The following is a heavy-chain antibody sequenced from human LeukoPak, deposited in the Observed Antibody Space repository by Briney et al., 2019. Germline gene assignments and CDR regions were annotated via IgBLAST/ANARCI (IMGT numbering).Heavy chain of an antibody. Sequence: SETLSLTCTVSGGSISSYYWSWIRQPPGKGREWIGYIYYSGSTNYNPSLKSRVTISVDTSKNQFSLKLSSVTAADTAVYYCARGFLSSTPLFDPWGQGTLVTVSS. CDR3: ARGFLSSTPLFDP. CDR1: GGSISSYY. J-gene: IGHJ5*02. D-gene: IGHD3-10*01. CDR2: IYYSGST. V-gene: IGHV4-59*01.